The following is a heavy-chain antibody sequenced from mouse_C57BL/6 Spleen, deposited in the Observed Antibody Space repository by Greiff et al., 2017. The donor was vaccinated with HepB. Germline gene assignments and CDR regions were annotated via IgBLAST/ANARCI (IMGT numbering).Heavy chain of an antibody. CDR1: GYTFTSYW. V-gene: IGHV1-74*01. D-gene: IGHD1-3*01. CDR2: IHPSDSDT. J-gene: IGHJ4*01. CDR3: AIIGGKCYSMDY. Sequence: QVQLQQPGAELVKPGASVKVSCKASGYTFTSYWMHWVKQRPGQGLEWLGRIHPSDSDTNYNQKFKGKATLTVDKSSSTSYMQLSSLTSEDSAVYYCAIIGGKCYSMDYWGQGTSVTVSS.